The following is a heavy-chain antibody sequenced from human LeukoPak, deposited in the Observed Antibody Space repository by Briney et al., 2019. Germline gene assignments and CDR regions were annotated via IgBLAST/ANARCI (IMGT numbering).Heavy chain of an antibody. CDR2: IYYSGST. V-gene: IGHV4-59*01. Sequence: SETLSLTCTVSGGSISSYYWSWIRQPPGKGLEWIGYIYYSGSTNYNPSLKSRVTISVDTSKNQFSLKLSPVTAADTAVYYCAGRTRYYYYYGMDVWGQGTTVTVSS. CDR3: AGRTRYYYYYGMDV. D-gene: IGHD1-14*01. J-gene: IGHJ6*02. CDR1: GGSISSYY.